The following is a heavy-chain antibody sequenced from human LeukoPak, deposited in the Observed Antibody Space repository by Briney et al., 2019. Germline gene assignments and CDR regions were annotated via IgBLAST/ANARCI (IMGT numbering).Heavy chain of an antibody. CDR3: ARDRYLAMVVEGMDV. J-gene: IGHJ6*02. CDR1: GFTFSSYG. CDR2: ISYDGSNK. Sequence: GGSLRLSCAASGFTFSSYGMHWVRQAPGKGLEWVAVISYDGSNKYYADSVKGRFTISRDNSKNTLYLQMNSLRAEDTAVYYCARDRYLAMVVEGMDVWGQGTTVTVSS. V-gene: IGHV3-30*03. D-gene: IGHD3-22*01.